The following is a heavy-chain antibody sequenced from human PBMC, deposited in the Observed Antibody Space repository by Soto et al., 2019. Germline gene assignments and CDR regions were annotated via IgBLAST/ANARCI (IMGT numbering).Heavy chain of an antibody. V-gene: IGHV4-31*03. J-gene: IGHJ4*02. CDR2: IYYSGST. CDR1: GGSISSGGYY. D-gene: IGHD5-18*01. Sequence: KTSETLSLTCTVSGGSISSGGYYWSWIRQHPGKGLEWIGYIYYSGSTYYNPSLKSRVTISVDTSKNQFSLKLSSVTAADTAVYYCARERGYSYDHFDYWGQGTLVTVYS. CDR3: ARERGYSYDHFDY.